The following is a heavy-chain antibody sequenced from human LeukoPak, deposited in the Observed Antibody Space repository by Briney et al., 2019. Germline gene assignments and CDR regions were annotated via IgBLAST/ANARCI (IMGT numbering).Heavy chain of an antibody. CDR1: GYTFSNYW. V-gene: IGHV5-51*01. CDR2: IHGGNSDT. Sequence: GESLKISCEGSGYTFSNYWITWVRQMPGKGLEWMGTIHGGNSDTKYSPSFQDQIMISVDKSISTAYLHWGSLKASDSAMYFCARQSSITAVRGLEYWGQGTLVTVSS. J-gene: IGHJ4*02. D-gene: IGHD3-10*01. CDR3: ARQSSITAVRGLEY.